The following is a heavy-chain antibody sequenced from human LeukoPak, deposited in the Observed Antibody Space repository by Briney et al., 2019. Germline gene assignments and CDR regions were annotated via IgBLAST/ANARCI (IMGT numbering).Heavy chain of an antibody. V-gene: IGHV3-15*04. J-gene: IGHJ4*02. CDR1: GLSFPDAW. D-gene: IGHD1-1*01. CDR2: IGTKTAGEPT. Sequence: GGSLRLSCAATGLSFPDAWMSWVRQAPGKGLEWVARIGTKTAGEPTDYAAPVKGRFIISRDDSKNMMYLQMSSLKTEDTALYYCTAVGANWRVNYWSQGTLVTVSS. CDR3: TAVGANWRVNY.